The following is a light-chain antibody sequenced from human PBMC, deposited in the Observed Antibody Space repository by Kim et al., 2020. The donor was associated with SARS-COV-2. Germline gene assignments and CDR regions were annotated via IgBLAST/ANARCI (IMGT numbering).Light chain of an antibody. V-gene: IGLV1-44*01. CDR1: SSNIGRNT. CDR3: AGWDDSLSGYV. J-gene: IGLJ1*01. Sequence: GQRVTISCSGSSSNIGRNTVNWYQQVPGTAPKLLIYTNDERPSGVPDRFSGSKSGTSASLAISGLQSEDEADYYCAGWDDSLSGYVFGTGTKVTVL. CDR2: TND.